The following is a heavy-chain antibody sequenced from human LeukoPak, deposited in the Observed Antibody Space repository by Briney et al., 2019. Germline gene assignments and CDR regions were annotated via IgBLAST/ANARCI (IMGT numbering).Heavy chain of an antibody. V-gene: IGHV4-30-2*01. CDR1: GGSISSGGYY. CDR2: IYHSGST. CDR3: AVRGDFWSDA. Sequence: PSETLSLTCTVSGGSISSGGYYWSWIRQPPGKGLEWIGYIYHSGSTYYNPSLKSRVTISVDRSKNQFSLKLSSVTAADTAVYYCAVRGDFWSDAWGQGTLVTVSS. J-gene: IGHJ5*02. D-gene: IGHD3-3*01.